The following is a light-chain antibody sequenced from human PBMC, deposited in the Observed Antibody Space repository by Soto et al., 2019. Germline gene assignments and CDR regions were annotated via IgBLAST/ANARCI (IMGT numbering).Light chain of an antibody. J-gene: IGKJ4*01. CDR3: KQSRSFPLT. V-gene: IGKV1-12*01. CDR1: QDLCRW. CDR2: AAS. Sequence: DIQMTQSPSSLSASFGDRVTITCRASQDLCRWLAWYQQKPGEAPKVLIYAASNLRSGVPSRFSGSGSGADLSLTISSLQPEDVATYYCKQSRSFPLTFGGGTKVDI.